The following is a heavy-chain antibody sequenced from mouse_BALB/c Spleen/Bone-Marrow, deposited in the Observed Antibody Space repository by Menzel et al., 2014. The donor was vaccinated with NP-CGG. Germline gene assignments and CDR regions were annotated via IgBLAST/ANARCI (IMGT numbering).Heavy chain of an antibody. V-gene: IGHV5-6*02. CDR2: ISSRGSYT. D-gene: IGHD2-4*01. J-gene: IGHJ2*01. Sequence: EVMLVESGGDLVKPGGSLKLSCAAYGFTFSSYGMSWVRQTPDKRLEWVATISSRGSYTFYPDSVKGRFTISRDNAKNTLYLQMSSLKSEDTAIYYCSRRSDYDYFDYWGQGTTLTVSS. CDR3: SRRSDYDYFDY. CDR1: GFTFSSYG.